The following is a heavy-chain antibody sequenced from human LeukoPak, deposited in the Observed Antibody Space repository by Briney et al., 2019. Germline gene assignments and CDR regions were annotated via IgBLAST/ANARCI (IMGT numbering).Heavy chain of an antibody. CDR3: ARACGVLINGTGRFDY. V-gene: IGHV3-21*01. CDR2: ISSSSSYI. CDR1: GFTFSSYS. J-gene: IGHJ4*02. Sequence: GGSLRLPCAASGFTFSSYSMNWVRQAPGKGLEWVSSISSSSSYIYYADSVKGRFTISRDNAKNSLYLQMNSLRAEDTAVYYCARACGVLINGTGRFDYWGQGTLVTVSS. D-gene: IGHD2-8*01.